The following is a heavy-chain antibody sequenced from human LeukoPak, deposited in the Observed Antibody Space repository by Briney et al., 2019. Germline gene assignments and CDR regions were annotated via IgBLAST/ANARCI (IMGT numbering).Heavy chain of an antibody. CDR2: IYYSGSS. Sequence: SETLSLTCTVSGVSISSDYWSWIRLPPGKGLEWIGYIYYSGSSNYNPSLKSRVTMSVDTSKDQFSLKLTSVTAADTAVYYCARRLRQNLFDPWGQGTLLTVSS. V-gene: IGHV4-59*08. CDR3: ARRLRQNLFDP. CDR1: GVSISSDY. D-gene: IGHD4-17*01. J-gene: IGHJ5*02.